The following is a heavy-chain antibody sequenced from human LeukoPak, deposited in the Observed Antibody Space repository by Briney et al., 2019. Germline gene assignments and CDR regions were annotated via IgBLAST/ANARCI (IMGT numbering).Heavy chain of an antibody. CDR1: GFTFSSYA. Sequence: GGSLRLSCAASGFTFSSYATSWVRQAPGKGLEWVANIKRDGSEKYYVDSVKGRFTISRDNAKNSLYLQMNSLRADDTAVYYCARDPDSSGWYFDYWGQGTLVIVSS. CDR3: ARDPDSSGWYFDY. V-gene: IGHV3-7*01. CDR2: IKRDGSEK. J-gene: IGHJ4*02. D-gene: IGHD6-19*01.